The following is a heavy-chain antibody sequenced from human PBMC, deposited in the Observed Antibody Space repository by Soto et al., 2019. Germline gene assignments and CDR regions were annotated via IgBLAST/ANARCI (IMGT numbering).Heavy chain of an antibody. CDR2: IKSRADGGTT. Sequence: EVQLVESGGDFVKPGGSLRVSCAVSGFSFSNAWMSWVRQAPGKGLEWVGRIKSRADGGTTDYTAPVKGRFTISRDDSKITVFLQMNSLKTEDTAVYYCTAHLGEFFTLAYWGPGTLVTVSS. CDR3: TAHLGEFFTLAY. J-gene: IGHJ4*02. V-gene: IGHV3-15*01. CDR1: GFSFSNAW. D-gene: IGHD3-16*01.